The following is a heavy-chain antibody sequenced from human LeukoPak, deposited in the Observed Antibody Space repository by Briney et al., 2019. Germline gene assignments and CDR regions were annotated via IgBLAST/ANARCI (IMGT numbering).Heavy chain of an antibody. CDR3: ARDRSYSSSGLDY. J-gene: IGHJ4*02. CDR1: GGSISSGGYY. Sequence: PSETLSLTCTVSGGSISSGGYYWSWIRQPPGKGLEWIGYIYHSGSTYYNPSLKSRVTISVDRSKNQFSLKLSSVTAADTAVYYCARDRSYSSSGLDYWGQGTLVTVSS. V-gene: IGHV4-30-2*01. D-gene: IGHD6-6*01. CDR2: IYHSGST.